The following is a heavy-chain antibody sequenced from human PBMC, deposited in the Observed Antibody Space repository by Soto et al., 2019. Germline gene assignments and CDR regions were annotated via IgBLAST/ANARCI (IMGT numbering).Heavy chain of an antibody. V-gene: IGHV1-8*01. J-gene: IGHJ4*02. CDR3: AKVSRKGSAIDFDY. CDR2: VNPNNGDT. Sequence: QVQLVQSGAELKKPGASVKVSCKASGYTFSNYDMNWVRQATGQGPEWIGWVNPNNGDTGYAQKLQGRVTLTTDISTTTAYMELTSLRSEDTAIYYCAKVSRKGSAIDFDYWGQGTLITLSS. CDR1: GYTFSNYD. D-gene: IGHD3-10*01.